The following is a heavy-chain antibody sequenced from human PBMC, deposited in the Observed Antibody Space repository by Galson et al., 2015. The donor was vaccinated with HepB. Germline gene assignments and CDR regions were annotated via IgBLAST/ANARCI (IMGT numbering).Heavy chain of an antibody. CDR3: ATEIARSDIVVVPAAIRAPL. D-gene: IGHD2-2*02. CDR2: FDPEDGET. Sequence: SVKVSCKVSGYTLTELSMHWVRQAPGKGLEWMGGFDPEDGETIYAQKFQGRVTMTEDTSTDTAYMELSSLRSEDTAVYYCATEIARSDIVVVPAAIRAPLWGQGTLVTVSS. J-gene: IGHJ4*02. CDR1: GYTLTELS. V-gene: IGHV1-24*01.